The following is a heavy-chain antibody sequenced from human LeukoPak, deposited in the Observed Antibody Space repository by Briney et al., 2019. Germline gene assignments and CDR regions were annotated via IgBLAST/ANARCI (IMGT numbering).Heavy chain of an antibody. CDR3: ARGAQAYTGYASGDY. V-gene: IGHV3-48*02. CDR2: ISSSGTAI. D-gene: IGHD5-12*01. Sequence: GGSLRLSCAASGFTFSSYSMNWVRQAPGKGLEWVSYISSSGTAIFYADSVMGRFIISRDNAKNSLSLQMNSLRDEDTAVYYCARGAQAYTGYASGDYWGQGTLVTV. CDR1: GFTFSSYS. J-gene: IGHJ4*02.